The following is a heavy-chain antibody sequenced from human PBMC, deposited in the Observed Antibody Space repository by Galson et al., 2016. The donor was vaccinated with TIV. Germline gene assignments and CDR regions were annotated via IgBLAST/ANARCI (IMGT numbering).Heavy chain of an antibody. J-gene: IGHJ4*02. V-gene: IGHV1-69*13. Sequence: SVKVSCKASGGIFRTNAISWVRQAPGQGLEWMGGIFAIFGIANYAQKFQGRVTITADESTSTAYMELSSLRSEDAAVYYCARNRGYSVTGDFDFWGQGTLVTVSP. D-gene: IGHD5/OR15-5a*01. CDR3: ARNRGYSVTGDFDF. CDR1: GGIFRTNA. CDR2: IFAIFGIA.